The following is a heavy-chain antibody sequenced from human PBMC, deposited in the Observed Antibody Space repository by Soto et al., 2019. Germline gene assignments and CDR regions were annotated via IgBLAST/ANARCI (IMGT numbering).Heavy chain of an antibody. D-gene: IGHD6-13*01. CDR2: IYYSRST. Sequence: GSLRLSCAASGFTVSSNYMSWVRQAPGKGLEWIGYIYYSRSTNYNPSLKSRVTISVDTSKNQFSLKLSSVTAADTAVYYCAGGTGYSSSWYADPFPYYYFGMDCWGQGTTVTVSS. CDR3: AGGTGYSSSWYADPFPYYYFGMDC. CDR1: GFTVSSNY. J-gene: IGHJ6*02. V-gene: IGHV4-59*02.